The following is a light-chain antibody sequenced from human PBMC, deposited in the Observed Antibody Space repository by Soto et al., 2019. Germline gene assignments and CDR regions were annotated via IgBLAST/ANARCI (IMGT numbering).Light chain of an antibody. CDR3: QHYNDWPPMYT. Sequence: DIQMTQSPSTLSGSVGDRVTITCRASQTISSWLAWYQQKPGKAPKLLIYKASTLKSGVPSRFSGSGSGTEFTLTISSLQPDDFATYYCQHYNDWPPMYTFGQGTKVDIK. J-gene: IGKJ2*01. V-gene: IGKV1-5*03. CDR2: KAS. CDR1: QTISSW.